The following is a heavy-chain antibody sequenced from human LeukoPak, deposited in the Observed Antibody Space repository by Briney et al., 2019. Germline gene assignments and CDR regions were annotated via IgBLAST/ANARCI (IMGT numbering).Heavy chain of an antibody. V-gene: IGHV1-24*01. D-gene: IGHD3-22*01. J-gene: IGHJ4*02. CDR2: FDPEDGET. CDR1: GYTHTELS. CDR3: ATGFYYYDSSGYYQFDY. Sequence: ASVKVSCKVSGYTHTELSMHWVRQAPGKGLEWMGGFDPEDGETIYAQKFQDRVTMTEDTSTDTAYMELSSLRSEDTAVYYCATGFYYYDSSGYYQFDYWGQGTLVTVSS.